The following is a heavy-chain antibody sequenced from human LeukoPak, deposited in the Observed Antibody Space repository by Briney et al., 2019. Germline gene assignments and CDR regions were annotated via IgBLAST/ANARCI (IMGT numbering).Heavy chain of an antibody. J-gene: IGHJ4*02. CDR1: GGSISSSSYY. CDR2: IYYSGST. D-gene: IGHD3-10*01. V-gene: IGHV4-39*01. Sequence: TSETLSLTCTVSGGSISSSSYYWGWIRQPPGKGLEWIGSIYYSGSTYYNPSLKSRVTISVDTSKNQFSLKLSSVTAADTAVYYCARWANSNHYYGSGSGGRYFDYWGQGTLVTVSS. CDR3: ARWANSNHYYGSGSGGRYFDY.